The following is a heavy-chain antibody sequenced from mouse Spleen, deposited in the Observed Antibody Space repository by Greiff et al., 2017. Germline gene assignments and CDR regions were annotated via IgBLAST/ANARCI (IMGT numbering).Heavy chain of an antibody. CDR2: ISYDGSN. D-gene: IGHD1-1*01. CDR3: ATKGYYYGSSYRDYFDY. J-gene: IGHJ2*01. CDR1: GYSITSGYY. Sequence: EESGPGLVKPSQSLSLTCSVTGYSITSGYYWNWIRQFPGNKLEWMGYISYDGSNNYNPSLKNRISITRDTSKNQFFLKLNSVTTEDTATYYCATKGYYYGSSYRDYFDYWGQGTTLTVSS. V-gene: IGHV3-6*01.